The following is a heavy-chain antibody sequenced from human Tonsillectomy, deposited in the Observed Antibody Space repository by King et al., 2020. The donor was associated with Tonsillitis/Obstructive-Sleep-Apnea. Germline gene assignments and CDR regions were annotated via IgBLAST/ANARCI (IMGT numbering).Heavy chain of an antibody. V-gene: IGHV3-30*04. CDR1: GFTFSSYP. CDR2: ISFDTTNK. D-gene: IGHD2-2*01. J-gene: IGHJ6*03. Sequence: VQLVQSGGGVVQPGRSLRLSCAASGFTFSSYPLHWVRQAPGKGLEWVAVISFDTTNKYYADSVKGRFTISRDNSKNTLFLQMNSLRAEDTAIYYCARSNCRSDSCPPRWAHYYLYMDVWGKGTTVTVSS. CDR3: ARSNCRSDSCPPRWAHYYLYMDV.